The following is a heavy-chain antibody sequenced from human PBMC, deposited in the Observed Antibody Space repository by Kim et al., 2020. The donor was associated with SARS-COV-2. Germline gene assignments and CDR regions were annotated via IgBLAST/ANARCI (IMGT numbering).Heavy chain of an antibody. CDR2: IYYSGTT. V-gene: IGHV4-39*01. J-gene: IGHJ3*02. D-gene: IGHD2-15*01. CDR3: ARHWEIGYDSGNYLGSVDI. Sequence: SETLSLTCTVSGGSMTNSGFYWGWIRQPPGKGLEWIASIYYSGTTHYNPSLMSLKSRVTMSVHKSKNQFSLKLTSVTVADTAVYYCARHWEIGYDSGNYLGSVDIWGQGTTVSVSS. CDR1: GGSMTNSGFY.